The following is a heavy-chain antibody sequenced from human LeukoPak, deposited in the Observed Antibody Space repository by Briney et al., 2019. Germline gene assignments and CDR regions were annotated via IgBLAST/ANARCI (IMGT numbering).Heavy chain of an antibody. CDR2: IYPGDSEV. CDR1: GYRFTSYW. V-gene: IGHV5-51*01. Sequence: GESLKISCKASGYRFTSYWIGWVRQMPGKGLEWKGMIYPGDSEVRYGPAFQGQVTISADKSVNTAYLQWSSLKASDTAIYYCATEIGSGWFYDYWGQGTLVTVSS. D-gene: IGHD6-19*01. J-gene: IGHJ4*02. CDR3: ATEIGSGWFYDY.